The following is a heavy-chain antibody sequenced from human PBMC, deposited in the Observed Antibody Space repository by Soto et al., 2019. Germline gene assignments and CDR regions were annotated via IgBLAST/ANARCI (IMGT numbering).Heavy chain of an antibody. J-gene: IGHJ5*02. Sequence: GASVKVSCKASGYTFSTYGINWVRQAPGQGLEWMGWISAYNGDTDYAQNFQGRVTMTTDTSTSTAYMELRSLRSDDTAVYYCARQDLRITRADHKCFDPWGQGTLVTVSS. D-gene: IGHD3-16*01. CDR2: ISAYNGDT. CDR1: GYTFSTYG. CDR3: ARQDLRITRADHKCFDP. V-gene: IGHV1-18*01.